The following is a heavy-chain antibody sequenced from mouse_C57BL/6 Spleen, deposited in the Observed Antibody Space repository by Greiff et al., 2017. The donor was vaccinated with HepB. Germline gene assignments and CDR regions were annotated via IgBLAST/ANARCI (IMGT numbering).Heavy chain of an antibody. J-gene: IGHJ4*01. CDR1: GYAFSSSW. V-gene: IGHV1-82*01. D-gene: IGHD2-5*01. CDR2: IYPGDGDT. CDR3: ARSGSNYPYYAMDY. Sequence: VQLQQSGPDLVKPGASVKISCKASGYAFSSSWMNWVKQRPGKGLEWIGRIYPGDGDTNYNGKFKGKATLTADKSSSTAYMQLSSLTSEDSAVYFCARSGSNYPYYAMDYWGQGTSVTVSS.